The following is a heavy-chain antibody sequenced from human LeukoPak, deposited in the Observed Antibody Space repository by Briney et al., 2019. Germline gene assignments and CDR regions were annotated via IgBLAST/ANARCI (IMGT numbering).Heavy chain of an antibody. CDR3: ARDWTGVVVPAAVSLDY. J-gene: IGHJ4*02. Sequence: ASVKVSCKASGYTFTSYDINWVRQATGQGLEWMGWMNPNSGNTGYAQKFQGRVTMTRNTSISTAYMELSSLRSEDTAVYYCARDWTGVVVPAAVSLDYWGQGTLVTVSS. D-gene: IGHD2-2*01. CDR1: GYTFTSYD. CDR2: MNPNSGNT. V-gene: IGHV1-8*01.